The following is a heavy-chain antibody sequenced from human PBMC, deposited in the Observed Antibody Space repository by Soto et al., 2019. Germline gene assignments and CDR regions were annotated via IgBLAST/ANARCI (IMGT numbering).Heavy chain of an antibody. V-gene: IGHV1-2*02. Sequence: ASVKVSCKASGYTFTGYYMHWVRQAPGQGLEWMGWINPNSGGTNYAQKFQGRVTMTRDTSISTAYMELSRLRSDDTAVYYCARARKSIAAPTDYWGQGTLVTVS. J-gene: IGHJ4*02. CDR1: GYTFTGYY. CDR2: INPNSGGT. CDR3: ARARKSIAAPTDY. D-gene: IGHD6-6*01.